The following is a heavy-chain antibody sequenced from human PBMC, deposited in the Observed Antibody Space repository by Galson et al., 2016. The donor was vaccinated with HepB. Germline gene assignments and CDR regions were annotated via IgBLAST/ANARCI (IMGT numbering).Heavy chain of an antibody. J-gene: IGHJ4*02. V-gene: IGHV4-39*01. D-gene: IGHD1-1*01. CDR2: IYHSGNT. CDR3: ASHDDSDRDY. Sequence: SETLSLTCSVSGGSIRGSIYYWGWIRQPPGKGLEWIGSIYHSGNTYYSPSLSPSLKSRVTISVDTSKNQFSLKLRSVTAADTAVYYCASHDDSDRDYWGQGTLVTVSP. CDR1: GGSIRGSIYY.